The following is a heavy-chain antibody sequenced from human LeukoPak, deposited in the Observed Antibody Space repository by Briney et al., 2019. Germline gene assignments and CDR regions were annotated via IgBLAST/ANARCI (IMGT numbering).Heavy chain of an antibody. Sequence: GGSLRLSCAVSGIPLSNYGMSWVRQAPGKGLDWVAGICDSGGSTNYADSVKGRFTVSRDNPKNTLYLQMNSLRAEDTAVYFCAKRGVVIRVILVGFHKEAYYFDSWGQGALVTVSS. D-gene: IGHD3-22*01. CDR1: GIPLSNYG. V-gene: IGHV3-23*01. CDR3: AKRGVVIRVILVGFHKEAYYFDS. J-gene: IGHJ4*02. CDR2: ICDSGGST.